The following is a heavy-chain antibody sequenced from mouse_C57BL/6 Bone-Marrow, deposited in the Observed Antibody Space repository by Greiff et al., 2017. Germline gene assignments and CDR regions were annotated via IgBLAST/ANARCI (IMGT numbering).Heavy chain of an antibody. CDR1: GYTFTSYW. CDR2: IHPNSGST. CDR3: AKRARWLRGFAY. V-gene: IGHV1-64*01. D-gene: IGHD2-2*01. J-gene: IGHJ3*01. Sequence: QVQLQQPGAEPVKPGASVKLSCKASGYTFTSYWMHWVKPRPGQGLEWIGMIHPNSGSTNYNEKFKSKATLTVDETSSTAYKQPSSLTSEDYAVYYCAKRARWLRGFAYWGQGTLVTVSA.